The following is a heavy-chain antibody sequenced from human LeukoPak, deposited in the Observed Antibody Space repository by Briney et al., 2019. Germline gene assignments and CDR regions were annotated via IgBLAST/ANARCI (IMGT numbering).Heavy chain of an antibody. CDR2: IIPIFGTA. V-gene: IGHV1-69*13. CDR3: ARRGYSSSWYYFDY. J-gene: IGHJ4*02. D-gene: IGHD6-13*01. CDR1: GGTFSSYA. Sequence: ASVTVSCMASGGTFSSYAISWVRQAPGQGVEGMGGIIPIFGTANYAQKFQGRGTITADESTSTAYMEVSSLRSEDTAVYYCARRGYSSSWYYFDYWGQGTLVTVSS.